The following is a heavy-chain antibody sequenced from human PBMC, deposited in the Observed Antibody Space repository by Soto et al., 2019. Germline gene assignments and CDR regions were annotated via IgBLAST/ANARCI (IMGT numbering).Heavy chain of an antibody. CDR2: VWSDGGPT. Sequence: QVHLVESGGDVVQSGRSLRLSCAASGFTFRNYAMHWVRQAPGKGLEWVAGVWSDGGPTFYAESVRGRLTISRDNFKNMVYLQMNSLRGDDTAVYYWARGYCDGGSWHEAQTWSQGTLVTVSS. CDR1: GFTFRNYA. V-gene: IGHV3-33*01. CDR3: ARGYCDGGSWHEAQT. D-gene: IGHD2-15*01. J-gene: IGHJ1*01.